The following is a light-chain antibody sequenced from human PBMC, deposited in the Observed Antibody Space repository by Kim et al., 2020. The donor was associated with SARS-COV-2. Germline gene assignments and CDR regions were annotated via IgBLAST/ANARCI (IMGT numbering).Light chain of an antibody. J-gene: IGLJ2*01. CDR1: SGSIDADY. CDR3: QSYNRDNVL. Sequence: GKTVTNSCTRSSGSIDADYVQWYQQRPGDVPTAVIYEDDRGPSEVSDRFSGSIDNASNSASLTISGLRTEDEADYYCQSYNRDNVLFGGGTQLTVL. V-gene: IGLV6-57*03. CDR2: EDD.